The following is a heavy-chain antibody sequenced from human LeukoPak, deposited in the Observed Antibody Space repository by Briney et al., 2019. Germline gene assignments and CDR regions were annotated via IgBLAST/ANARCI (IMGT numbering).Heavy chain of an antibody. CDR2: ISGSGGST. CDR3: SASVAGVIGDDY. J-gene: IGHJ4*02. Sequence: GGSLRLSCAASGFTFSSYAMSWVRQAPGKGLEWVSAISGSGGSTYYADSVKGRFTISRDNSKNTLYLQMNSLRAEDTAVYYCSASVAGVIGDDYWGQGTLVTVSS. CDR1: GFTFSSYA. V-gene: IGHV3-23*01. D-gene: IGHD6-19*01.